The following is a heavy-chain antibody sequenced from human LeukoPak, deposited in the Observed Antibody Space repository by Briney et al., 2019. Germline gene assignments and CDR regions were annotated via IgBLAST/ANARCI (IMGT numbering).Heavy chain of an antibody. V-gene: IGHV3-23*01. Sequence: GGSLRLSCAASRFTFSSYAMSWVRQAPGKGLEWVSTISGRGDSTYYADSVKGRFTISRDNSRNTLYLQMNTLGAEDTAVYYCAKAIAAPVWYFDLWGRGTLVTVSS. CDR1: RFTFSSYA. J-gene: IGHJ2*01. D-gene: IGHD6-13*01. CDR3: AKAIAAPVWYFDL. CDR2: ISGRGDST.